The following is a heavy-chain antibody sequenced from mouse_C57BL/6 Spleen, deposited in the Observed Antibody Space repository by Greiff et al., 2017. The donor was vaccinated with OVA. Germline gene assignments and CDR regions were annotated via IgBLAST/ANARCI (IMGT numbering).Heavy chain of an antibody. J-gene: IGHJ2*01. CDR3: ARGGELGPYFDY. V-gene: IGHV3-6*01. CDR2: ISYDGSN. CDR1: GYSITSGYY. Sequence: VQLQQSGPGLVKPSQSLSLTCSVTGYSITSGYYWNWIRQFPGNKLEWMGYISYDGSNNYNPSLKNRISITRDTSKNQFFLKLNSVTTEDTATYYCARGGELGPYFDYWGQGTTLTVSS. D-gene: IGHD4-1*01.